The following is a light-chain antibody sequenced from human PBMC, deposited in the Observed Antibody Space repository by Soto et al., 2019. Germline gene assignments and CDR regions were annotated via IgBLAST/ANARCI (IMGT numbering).Light chain of an antibody. CDR2: TAS. Sequence: EIVLTQSPGILSLSPGERATLSCRASRSVPSSYLAWYQQKPGQAPRLLIFTASTRATGIPDRFSGSGFGTAFTLTISRLEPEDSAVYYCQQYGTAPLTFGGGAKVEI. CDR3: QQYGTAPLT. J-gene: IGKJ4*01. CDR1: RSVPSSY. V-gene: IGKV3-20*01.